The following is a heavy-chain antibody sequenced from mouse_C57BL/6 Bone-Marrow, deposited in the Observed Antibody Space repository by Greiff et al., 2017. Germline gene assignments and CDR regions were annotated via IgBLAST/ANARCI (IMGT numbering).Heavy chain of an antibody. J-gene: IGHJ3*01. CDR1: GFNIKDDY. V-gene: IGHV14-4*01. CDR3: TTCLSPVAY. Sequence: VQLQQSGAELVRPGASVKLSCTASGFNIKDDYMHWVKQRPEQGLEWIGWIDPENGDTEYAAKFQGKATITADTSSNTAYLQLSSLTSEDTAVYYCTTCLSPVAYWGQGTLVTVSA. CDR2: IDPENGDT.